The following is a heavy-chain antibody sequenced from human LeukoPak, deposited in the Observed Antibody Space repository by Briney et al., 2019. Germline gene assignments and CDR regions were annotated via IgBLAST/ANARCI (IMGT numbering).Heavy chain of an antibody. V-gene: IGHV3-23*01. J-gene: IGHJ4*02. D-gene: IGHD6-19*01. Sequence: GESLRLSCAASGFTFSNYAMSWVRQAPGKGREWVSAISGSGGTTSYAGSVKGRFTISRDISENTLYLQMNSLRAEDTAIYYCAKTSSGHYYFDYWGQGTLVTVSS. CDR1: GFTFSNYA. CDR2: ISGSGGTT. CDR3: AKTSSGHYYFDY.